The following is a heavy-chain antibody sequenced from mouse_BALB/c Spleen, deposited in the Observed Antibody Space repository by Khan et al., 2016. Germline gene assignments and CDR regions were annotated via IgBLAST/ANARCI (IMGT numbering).Heavy chain of an antibody. CDR2: IDPYNGVS. V-gene: IGHV1S135*01. Sequence: VQLQQSGPELVKPGASVKVSCKGSGYAFTTYNMYWVKQSHGKSLEWIGYIDPYNGVSSYNQKFKDKATLTVDESSSTAYMHLNSLTSEDSAVYYCARWYGNYVPFAYWGQGTLVTVSA. J-gene: IGHJ3*01. CDR1: GYAFTTYN. D-gene: IGHD2-10*02. CDR3: ARWYGNYVPFAY.